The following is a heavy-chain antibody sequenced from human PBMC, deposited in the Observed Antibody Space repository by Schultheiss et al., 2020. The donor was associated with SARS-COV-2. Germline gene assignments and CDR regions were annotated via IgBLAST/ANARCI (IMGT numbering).Heavy chain of an antibody. V-gene: IGHV3-30*18. CDR1: GFTFSIYG. J-gene: IGHJ4*02. Sequence: GGSLRLSCAASGFTFSIYGMHWVRQAPGKGLEWVAVISSDGSNKYYADSVKGRFTISRDNSKNTLYLQMNSLRAENTAVYYCAKAGEAVSRDYWGQGTLVTVSS. CDR3: AKAGEAVSRDY. CDR2: ISSDGSNK. D-gene: IGHD5/OR15-5a*01.